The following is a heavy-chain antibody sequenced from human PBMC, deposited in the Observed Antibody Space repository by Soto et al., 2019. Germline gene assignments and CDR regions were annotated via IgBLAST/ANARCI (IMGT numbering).Heavy chain of an antibody. J-gene: IGHJ4*02. CDR1: GGSMKTTNW. D-gene: IGHD3-10*01. CDR3: TKDEAGSPFRY. Sequence: VQLRESGPGQVKTSGTLSLTCAVSGGSMKTTNWWSWVRQPPAKGLEWIGEVFHSGITRYNPSLKSCATVSVDTSKNQFFLNLASVTAADTAVYYCTKDEAGSPFRYWGQGALVTVSS. CDR2: VFHSGIT. V-gene: IGHV4-4*02.